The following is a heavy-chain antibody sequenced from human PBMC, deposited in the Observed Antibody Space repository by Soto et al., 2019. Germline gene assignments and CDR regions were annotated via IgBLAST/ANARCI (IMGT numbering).Heavy chain of an antibody. CDR3: ARVRSFSYYDILTGYQSDAFDI. Sequence: SETLSLTCTVSGGSISSYYWSWIRQPPGKGLEWIGYIYYSGSTNYNPSLKIRVTISVYTSKNQFSLKLSSVTAADTAVYYCARVRSFSYYDILTGYQSDAFDIWGQGTMVTVSS. CDR1: GGSISSYY. V-gene: IGHV4-59*01. J-gene: IGHJ3*02. D-gene: IGHD3-9*01. CDR2: IYYSGST.